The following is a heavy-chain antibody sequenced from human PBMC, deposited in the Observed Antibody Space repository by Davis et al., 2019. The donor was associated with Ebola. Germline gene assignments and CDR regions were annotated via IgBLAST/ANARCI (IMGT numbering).Heavy chain of an antibody. J-gene: IGHJ4*02. D-gene: IGHD6-13*01. CDR2: IYYSGST. CDR3: ASPCIAADGGFDY. V-gene: IGHV4-59*01. CDR1: GGSISSYY. Sequence: PSETLSLTCTVSGGSISSYYWSWIRQPPGKGLEWIGYIYYSGSTNYNPSLKSRVTISVDTSKNQFSLKLSSVTAADTAVYYCASPCIAADGGFDYWGQGTLVTVSS.